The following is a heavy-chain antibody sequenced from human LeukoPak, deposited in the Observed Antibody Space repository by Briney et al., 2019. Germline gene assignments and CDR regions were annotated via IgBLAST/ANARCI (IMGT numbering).Heavy chain of an antibody. Sequence: PGGSLRLSCAASGFTFSSYAMHWVRQAPGKGLEYVSAISSNGGSTYYADSVKGRFAISRDNSKKTLFLQMNSLRAEDTAVYYCAKDSSSWSTRTFDYWGQGTLVTVSS. CDR1: GFTFSSYA. CDR3: AKDSSSWSTRTFDY. V-gene: IGHV3-64*04. CDR2: ISSNGGST. D-gene: IGHD6-13*01. J-gene: IGHJ4*02.